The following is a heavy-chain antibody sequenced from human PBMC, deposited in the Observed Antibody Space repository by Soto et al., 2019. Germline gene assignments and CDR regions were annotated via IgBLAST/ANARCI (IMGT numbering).Heavy chain of an antibody. CDR1: GDTFSSYA. V-gene: IGHV1-69*12. Sequence: QVQLVQSGAEVKKPGSSVKVSCKASGDTFSSYAISWVRQAPGQGLEWMGGIIPIFGTANYAQKFQGRVTITADESTSTAYMELSSLRSEDTAVYYCATLGVRLGELSPLWYWGQGTLVTVSS. J-gene: IGHJ4*02. D-gene: IGHD3-16*02. CDR2: IIPIFGTA. CDR3: ATLGVRLGELSPLWY.